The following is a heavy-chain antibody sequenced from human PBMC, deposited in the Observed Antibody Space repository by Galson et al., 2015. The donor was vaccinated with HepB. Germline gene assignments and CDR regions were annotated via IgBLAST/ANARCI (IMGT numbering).Heavy chain of an antibody. Sequence: SLRLSCAASGFTFSDYYMSWIRQAPGKGLEWVSYISSSSSYTNYADSVKGRFTISRDNAKNSLYLQMNSLRDEDTAVYYCARLGLRVAGDATGFWGQGALVTVSS. CDR2: ISSSSSYT. D-gene: IGHD6-19*01. J-gene: IGHJ4*02. CDR1: GFTFSDYY. CDR3: ARLGLRVAGDATGF. V-gene: IGHV3-11*06.